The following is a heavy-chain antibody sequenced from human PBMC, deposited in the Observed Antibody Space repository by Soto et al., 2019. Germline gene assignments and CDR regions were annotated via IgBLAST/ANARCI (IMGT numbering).Heavy chain of an antibody. CDR2: IYHSGGT. CDR1: GGSISSGGYS. J-gene: IGHJ5*02. V-gene: IGHV4-30-2*01. Sequence: QLQLQESGSRLVKPSQTLSLTCAVSGGSISSGGYSWSWIRQPPGKGLEWSGYIYHSGGTYYNPSLKRRVNRSVDRSKNQFSLKLSSATAADTAVYYCARSLDIVLVPAARQVGWFDPWGQGTLVTVSS. D-gene: IGHD2-2*03. CDR3: ARSLDIVLVPAARQVGWFDP.